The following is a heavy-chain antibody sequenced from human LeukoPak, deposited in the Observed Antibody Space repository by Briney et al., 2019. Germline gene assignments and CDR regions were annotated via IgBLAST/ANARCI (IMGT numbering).Heavy chain of an antibody. J-gene: IGHJ5*02. CDR1: GYTITGYY. Sequence: ASVKVSCKASGYTITGYYMHWVRQAPGRGLEWMGWINPNSGATKYAQKFQGRVTMTRDTSISTAYMEVSRLRFADTAVYYCARDGGWYQLLWWFDPWGQGTLVTVSS. CDR2: INPNSGAT. D-gene: IGHD2-2*01. CDR3: ARDGGWYQLLWWFDP. V-gene: IGHV1-2*02.